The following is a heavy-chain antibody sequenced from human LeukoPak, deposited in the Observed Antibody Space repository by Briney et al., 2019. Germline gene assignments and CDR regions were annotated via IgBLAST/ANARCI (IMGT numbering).Heavy chain of an antibody. D-gene: IGHD5-12*01. V-gene: IGHV4-39*01. J-gene: IGHJ4*02. Sequence: PSETLSLTCTVSGGSITGSSYYWGWIRQPPGKGLEWTGNMFYSGRTYYNPALKSRVIISGDTSKNQFSLKLSSVTAADTAVYYCASCGYSGYAIDYWGQGALVTVSS. CDR1: GGSITGSSYY. CDR2: MFYSGRT. CDR3: ASCGYSGYAIDY.